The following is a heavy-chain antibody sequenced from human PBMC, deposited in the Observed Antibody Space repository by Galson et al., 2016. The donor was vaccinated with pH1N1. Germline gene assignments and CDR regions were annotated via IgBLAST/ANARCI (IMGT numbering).Heavy chain of an antibody. Sequence: SLRLSCAASGFTFSQYWMHWVRQAPGKGLDWVANINQDGSEIYYADSVKGRFTISRDNTENSLYLQMSSLRVEDTAVYFCAGRIFDLWGRGTLATVSS. J-gene: IGHJ2*01. V-gene: IGHV3-7*01. CDR3: AGRIFDL. CDR1: GFTFSQYW. CDR2: INQDGSEI.